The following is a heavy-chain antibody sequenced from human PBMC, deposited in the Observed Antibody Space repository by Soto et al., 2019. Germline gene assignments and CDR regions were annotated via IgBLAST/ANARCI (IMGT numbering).Heavy chain of an antibody. CDR1: GFTFSSYA. CDR3: ARELEMAFDI. CDR2: ISYDGSNK. J-gene: IGHJ3*02. V-gene: IGHV3-30-3*01. Sequence: QVQLVESGGGVVQPGRSLRLSCAASGFTFSSYAMHWVRQAPGKGLEWVAVISYDGSNKYYADSVKGRFTISRDNSRNTLYLQMNSLRAEDTAVYYCARELEMAFDIWGQGTMVTVSS.